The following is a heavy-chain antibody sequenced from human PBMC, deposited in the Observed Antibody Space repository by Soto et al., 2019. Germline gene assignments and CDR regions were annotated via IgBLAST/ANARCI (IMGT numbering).Heavy chain of an antibody. D-gene: IGHD3-22*01. J-gene: IGHJ6*03. CDR3: ARGRIVPGAFRYYMDV. V-gene: IGHV3-33*01. CDR1: GFTFSSYG. CDR2: IWYDGSNK. Sequence: QVQLVESGGGVVQPGRSLRLSCAASGFTFSSYGMHWVRQAPGKGLEWVAVIWYDGSNKYYADSVKGRFTISRDNSKNTLYLQMNSLRAEDTAVYYCARGRIVPGAFRYYMDVWGKGTTVTVSS.